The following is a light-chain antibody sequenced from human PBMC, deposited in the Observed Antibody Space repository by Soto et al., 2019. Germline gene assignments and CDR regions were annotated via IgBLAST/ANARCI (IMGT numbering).Light chain of an antibody. CDR1: QSVSSY. CDR2: DAS. V-gene: IGKV3-11*01. Sequence: EIVLTQSPATLSLSPGERATLSCRASQSVSSYLAWYQQKPGQAPRLLIYDASNRATAIPARFSGSGSGTDFTLTISSLEPEDFAVYYCQQRSNWPPFTFGPGTTLDMK. CDR3: QQRSNWPPFT. J-gene: IGKJ3*01.